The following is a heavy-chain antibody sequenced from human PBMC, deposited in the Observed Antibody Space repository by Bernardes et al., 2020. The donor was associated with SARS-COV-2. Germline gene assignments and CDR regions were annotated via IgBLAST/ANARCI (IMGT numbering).Heavy chain of an antibody. V-gene: IGHV3-7*03. Sequence: GGSLRLSCAASGFTFRTYWMTWVRQAPGKGLEWVANIKPDGSEKYYVDSVKGRFTISRDNDMNSLYLQMNSLRVEDMAVYYCARDGDEEFDLWGPGTLVTVSS. CDR1: GFTFRTYW. CDR2: IKPDGSEK. CDR3: ARDGDEEFDL. D-gene: IGHD7-27*01. J-gene: IGHJ5*02.